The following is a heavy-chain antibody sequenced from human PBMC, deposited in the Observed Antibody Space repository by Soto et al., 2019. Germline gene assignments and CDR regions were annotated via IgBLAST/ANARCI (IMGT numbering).Heavy chain of an antibody. D-gene: IGHD2-15*01. J-gene: IGHJ5*02. V-gene: IGHV4-4*02. CDR1: GTSISSTFW. Sequence: SATLSLTCAVSGTSISSTFWWTWVRQPPGKGLEWIGEIYHSGSTKYNPSLKSRVTISVDKSNNQFSLELRAVTAADTAVYYCATLPPRIVVVKTEIPTWGQGTLVTVSS. CDR2: IYHSGST. CDR3: ATLPPRIVVVKTEIPT.